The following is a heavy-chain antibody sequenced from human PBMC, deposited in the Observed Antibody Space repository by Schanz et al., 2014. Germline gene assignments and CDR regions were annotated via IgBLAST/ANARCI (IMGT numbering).Heavy chain of an antibody. CDR1: GFGFDDYA. Sequence: EVQLVESGGGVVRPGGSLRLSCAASGFGFDDYAMSWVRQAPGKGLEWVSGINWNGGSTGYADSVKGRFTISRDNAKNSLYLQMNSLRAEDTALYYCARQPGRIAVSGVVSNWFDPWGQGTLVTVSS. CDR3: ARQPGRIAVSGVVSNWFDP. CDR2: INWNGGST. D-gene: IGHD3-3*01. V-gene: IGHV3-20*04. J-gene: IGHJ5*02.